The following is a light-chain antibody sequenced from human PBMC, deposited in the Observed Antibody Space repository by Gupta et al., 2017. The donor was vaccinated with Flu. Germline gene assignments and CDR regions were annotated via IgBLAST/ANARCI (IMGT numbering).Light chain of an antibody. CDR3: QQSDITTVT. CDR2: GAS. CDR1: QFISSS. V-gene: IGKV1-39*01. J-gene: IGKJ3*01. Sequence: DIQMTQSPSSLSASVGDRVTITCRASQFISSSLNWYQQKPGKAPKLLIFGASRLQSGVPSRFSGSGSGTDFTLSISRLQPEDFATYYCQQSDITTVTFGHGTKVHIK.